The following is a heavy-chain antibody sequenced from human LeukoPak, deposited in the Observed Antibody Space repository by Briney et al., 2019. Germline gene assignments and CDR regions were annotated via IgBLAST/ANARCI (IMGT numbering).Heavy chain of an antibody. CDR2: IKQDGSQK. CDR3: LPLYCSGTGCPLHY. V-gene: IGHV3-7*01. D-gene: IGHD2-2*01. Sequence: GGSLRLSCAASGFTFSSYWMTWIRQAPGKGLEWVANIKQDGSQKYYVDSVKGRFTISRDNAKNSLYLQMNSPRAEDTAVYYCLPLYCSGTGCPLHYWGQGTLVTVSS. J-gene: IGHJ4*02. CDR1: GFTFSSYW.